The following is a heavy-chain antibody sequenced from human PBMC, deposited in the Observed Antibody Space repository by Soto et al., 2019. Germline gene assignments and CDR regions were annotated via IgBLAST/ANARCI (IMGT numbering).Heavy chain of an antibody. V-gene: IGHV4-59*01. CDR1: GGSISSYY. D-gene: IGHD6-13*01. J-gene: IGHJ6*02. CDR2: IYYSGST. CDR3: ARARSSRSYYYGMDV. Sequence: SETLSLTFTVSGGSISSYYWSWIRQPPGKGLEWIGYIYYSGSTNYNPSLKSRVTISVDTSKNQFSLKLSSVTAADTAVYYCARARSSRSYYYGMDVWGQGTTVTVSS.